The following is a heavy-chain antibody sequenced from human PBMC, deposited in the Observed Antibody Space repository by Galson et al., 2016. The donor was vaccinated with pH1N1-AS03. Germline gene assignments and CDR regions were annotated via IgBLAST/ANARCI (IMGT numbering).Heavy chain of an antibody. J-gene: IGHJ4*02. D-gene: IGHD1-26*01. CDR1: GGSFSGYY. V-gene: IGHV4-34*01. CDR3: ARKRYYANFDY. CDR2: INDSGST. Sequence: LSLTCAVYGGSFSGYYWSWIRQSPGKGLEWIGEINDSGSTNYNPSLKSRVTISRNTSKIQFSLNLSSVTAADTAVYYCARKRYYANFDYWGRGTLVIVSS.